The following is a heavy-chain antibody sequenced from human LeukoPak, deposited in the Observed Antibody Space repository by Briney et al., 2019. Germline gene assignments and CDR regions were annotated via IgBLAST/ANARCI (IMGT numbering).Heavy chain of an antibody. CDR1: GFTFSSYW. J-gene: IGHJ4*02. D-gene: IGHD3-22*01. V-gene: IGHV3-74*01. Sequence: PGGTLRLSCAASGFTFSSYWMHWVRQAPGKGLVWVSRINSDGSSTSYADSVKGRFTISRDNAKNTLYLQMNSLRAEDTAVYYWAKLLYYYDSSQPYWGKGTLVTVSS. CDR2: INSDGSST. CDR3: AKLLYYYDSSQPY.